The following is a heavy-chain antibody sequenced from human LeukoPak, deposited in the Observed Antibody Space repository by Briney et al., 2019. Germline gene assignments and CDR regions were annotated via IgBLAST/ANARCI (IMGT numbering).Heavy chain of an antibody. CDR2: IYYSGST. CDR3: ARILSYSYMY. D-gene: IGHD1-26*01. J-gene: IGHJ4*02. CDR1: GGSISSSSYY. Sequence: PETLSLTCTVSGGSISSSSYYWGWIRQPPGKGLEWIGSIYYSGSTYYNPSLKSRVTISVDTSKNQFSLKLSSVTAADTAVYYCARILSYSYMYWGQGTLVTVSS. V-gene: IGHV4-39*07.